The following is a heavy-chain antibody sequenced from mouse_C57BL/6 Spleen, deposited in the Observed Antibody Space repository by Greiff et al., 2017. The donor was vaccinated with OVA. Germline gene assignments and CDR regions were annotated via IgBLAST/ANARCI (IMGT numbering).Heavy chain of an antibody. V-gene: IGHV1-19*01. CDR3: AREGNYDAMDY. J-gene: IGHJ4*01. D-gene: IGHD2-1*01. Sequence: VQLQQSGPVLVKPGASVKMSCKASGYTFTDYYMNWVKQSHGKSLEWIGVINPYNGGTSYNQKFKGKATLTVDKSSSTAYMELNSLTSEDSAVYYCAREGNYDAMDYWGQGTSVTVSS. CDR2: INPYNGGT. CDR1: GYTFTDYY.